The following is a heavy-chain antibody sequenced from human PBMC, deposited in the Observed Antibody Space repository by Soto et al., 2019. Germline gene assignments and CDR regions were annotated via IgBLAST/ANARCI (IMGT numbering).Heavy chain of an antibody. J-gene: IGHJ5*02. V-gene: IGHV1-8*01. CDR1: GYTFTSYD. D-gene: IGHD6-25*01. Sequence: ASVKVSCKASGYTFTSYDINWVRQATGQGLEWMGWMNPNSGNTGFAQKFQGRVTMTRNTSIGTAYMELSSLRSEDTAVYYCARERSSGWFDPWGQGTLVTVSS. CDR3: ARERSSGWFDP. CDR2: MNPNSGNT.